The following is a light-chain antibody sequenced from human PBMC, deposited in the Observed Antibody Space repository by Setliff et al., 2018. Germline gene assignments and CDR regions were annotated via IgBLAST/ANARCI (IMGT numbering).Light chain of an antibody. J-gene: IGLJ1*01. CDR1: SSDVGSYDF. Sequence: QSALTQPASVSGSPGQSITISCSGTSSDVGSYDFVSWYQQHPGKVPKLIIHDVSNRPSGVSNRFSGAKAGNTASLTISGLQAEDEADYYCCSYAGSGTFYVFGTGTKGTVL. CDR3: CSYAGSGTFYV. V-gene: IGLV2-23*02. CDR2: DVS.